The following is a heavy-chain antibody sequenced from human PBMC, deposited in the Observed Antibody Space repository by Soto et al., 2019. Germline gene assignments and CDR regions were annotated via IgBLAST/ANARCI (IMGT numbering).Heavy chain of an antibody. CDR1: GFTVSSNY. Sequence: GGSLRLSCAASGFTVSSNYMSWVRQAPGKGLEWVSVIYSGGSTYYADSVKGRFTISRDNSKNTLYLQMNSLRAEDTAVYYCAREGPIAADVNWGQGTLVTVSS. V-gene: IGHV3-53*01. CDR3: AREGPIAADVN. J-gene: IGHJ4*02. CDR2: IYSGGST. D-gene: IGHD6-13*01.